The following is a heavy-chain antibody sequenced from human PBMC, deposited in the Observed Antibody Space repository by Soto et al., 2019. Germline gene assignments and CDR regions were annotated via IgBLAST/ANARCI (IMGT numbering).Heavy chain of an antibody. D-gene: IGHD3-3*01. J-gene: IGHJ4*02. CDR1: GGSISSGGYY. CDR3: ARGPRRITIFGVVIIPPDY. V-gene: IGHV4-31*03. Sequence: QVQLQESGPGLVKPSQTLSLTCTVSGGSISSGGYYWSWIRQHPGKGLEWIGYIYYSGSTYYNPSLKSRVTISVDTSKNQFSLKLSSVTAADTAVYYCARGPRRITIFGVVIIPPDYWGQGTLVTVSS. CDR2: IYYSGST.